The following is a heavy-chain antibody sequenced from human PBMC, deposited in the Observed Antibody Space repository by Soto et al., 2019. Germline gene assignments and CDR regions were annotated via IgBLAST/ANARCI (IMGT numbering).Heavy chain of an antibody. J-gene: IGHJ4*02. CDR1: GGSISSYY. D-gene: IGHD3-10*01. Sequence: PSETLSLTCTVSGGSISSYYWSWIRQPPGKGLEWIGYIYYSGSTNYNPSLKSRVTISIDTSKNQFSLKLSSVTAADTAVYYCVIQRGGVVYWGQGTLVTVSS. CDR2: IYYSGST. V-gene: IGHV4-59*01. CDR3: VIQRGGVVY.